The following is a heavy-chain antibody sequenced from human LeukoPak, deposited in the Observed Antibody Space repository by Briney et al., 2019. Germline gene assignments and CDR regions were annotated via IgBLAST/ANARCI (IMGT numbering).Heavy chain of an antibody. CDR2: IYYSEST. J-gene: IGHJ6*04. D-gene: IGHD3-10*01. Sequence: PSQPLSLTCTVSGGSISSGDYYWSWIRQPPGKGLEWIGYIYYSESTYYNPSLKSRVNISVDTSKNQFSLKLSSVTAADTAVYYCARDRSVSGYYYGMDVWGKGTTVTVSS. V-gene: IGHV4-30-4*01. CDR3: ARDRSVSGYYYGMDV. CDR1: GGSISSGDYY.